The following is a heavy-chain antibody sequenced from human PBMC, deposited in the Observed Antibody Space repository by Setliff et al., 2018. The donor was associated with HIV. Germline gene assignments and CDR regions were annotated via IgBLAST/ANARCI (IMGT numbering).Heavy chain of an antibody. CDR2: INSSSSYI. V-gene: IGHV3-21*01. J-gene: IGHJ3*02. CDR1: GFTFSSYS. D-gene: IGHD3-22*01. CDR3: ARILYYYDSSGYPIDAFDI. Sequence: SCAASGFTFSSYSMNWVRQAPGKGLEWVSSINSSSSYIYYADSVKGRFTISRDNAKNSLYLQMNSLRAEDTAVYYCARILYYYDSSGYPIDAFDIWGQGTMVTVSS.